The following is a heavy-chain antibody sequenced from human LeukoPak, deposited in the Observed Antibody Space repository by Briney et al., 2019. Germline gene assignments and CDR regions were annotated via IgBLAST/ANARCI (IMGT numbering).Heavy chain of an antibody. D-gene: IGHD3-3*01. Sequence: GGSLRLSCAASGFTFSSYSMNWVRQAPGKGLEWVSSISSSSSYIYYADSVKGRFTISRDNAKNSLYLQMNSLRAEDTAVYYCAREHATIFGVIDYYYMDVWGKGTTVTVSS. J-gene: IGHJ6*03. CDR1: GFTFSSYS. CDR2: ISSSSSYI. V-gene: IGHV3-21*01. CDR3: AREHATIFGVIDYYYMDV.